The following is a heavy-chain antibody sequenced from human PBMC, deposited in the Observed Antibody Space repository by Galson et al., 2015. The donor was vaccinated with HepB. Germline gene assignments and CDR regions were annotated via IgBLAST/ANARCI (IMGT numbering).Heavy chain of an antibody. J-gene: IGHJ6*02. Sequence: ETLSLTCAVSGGSISSSNWWSWVRQPPGKGLEWIGEIYHSGSTNYNPSLKSRVTISVDKSKNQFSLKLSSVTAADTAVYYCARVGLELGITYYYYGMDVWGQGTTVTVSS. CDR3: ARVGLELGITYYYYGMDV. D-gene: IGHD1-7*01. CDR1: GGSISSSNW. V-gene: IGHV4-4*02. CDR2: IYHSGST.